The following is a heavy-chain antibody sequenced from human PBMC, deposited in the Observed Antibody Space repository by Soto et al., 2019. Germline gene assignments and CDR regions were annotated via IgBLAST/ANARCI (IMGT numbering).Heavy chain of an antibody. CDR3: ARDAGYYYDSSGYYPNGSFYYYYGMDV. D-gene: IGHD3-22*01. Sequence: ESGGGVVQPGRSLRLSCAASGFTFSSYGMHWVRQAPGKGLEWVAVIWYDGSNKYYADSVKGRFTISRDNSKNTLYLQMNSLRAEDTAVYYCARDAGYYYDSSGYYPNGSFYYYYGMDVWGQGTTVTVSS. J-gene: IGHJ6*02. CDR1: GFTFSSYG. V-gene: IGHV3-33*01. CDR2: IWYDGSNK.